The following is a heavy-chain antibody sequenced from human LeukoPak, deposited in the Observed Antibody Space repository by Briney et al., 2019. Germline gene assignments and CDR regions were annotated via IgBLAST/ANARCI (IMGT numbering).Heavy chain of an antibody. CDR2: IKQDGSEK. D-gene: IGHD4-11*01. CDR1: GFTFSTYW. Sequence: PGGSLRLSCAGSGFTFSTYWMSWVRQAPGKGLEWVANIKQDGSEKYYVDSVKGRFTISRDNAKSSLFLQMNSLRAEDTAVYYCAKDDYSNYIQHWGQGTLVTVSS. CDR3: AKDDYSNYIQH. V-gene: IGHV3-7*01. J-gene: IGHJ1*01.